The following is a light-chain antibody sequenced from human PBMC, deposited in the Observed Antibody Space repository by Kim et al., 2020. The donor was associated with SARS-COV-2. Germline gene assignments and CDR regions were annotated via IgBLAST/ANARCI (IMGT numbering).Light chain of an antibody. Sequence: RLTSSLTASSANVGEGEGVHGDPPLPGTAPKRLSYSNSNRPSGVPDRFSGSKSGTSASLAITGLQAEDEADYYCQSDDSSLSGYVFGTGTKVTVL. CDR3: QSDDSSLSGYV. V-gene: IGLV1-40*01. CDR1: SANVGEGEG. J-gene: IGLJ1*01. CDR2: SNS.